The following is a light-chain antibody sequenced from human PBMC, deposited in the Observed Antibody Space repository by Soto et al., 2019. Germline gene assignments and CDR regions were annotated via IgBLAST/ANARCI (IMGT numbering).Light chain of an antibody. CDR3: CSYAGSSTVI. J-gene: IGLJ2*01. CDR1: RSDVGSYNL. V-gene: IGLV2-23*02. CDR2: DVN. Sequence: QSALTQPASVSGSPGQSITISCTGSRSDVGSYNLVSWYQHHPGKAPKLMIYDVNKRPSGVSNRFPGSKSGNTASLTISGLQPEDEADYYCCSYAGSSTVIFVGGTKLTVL.